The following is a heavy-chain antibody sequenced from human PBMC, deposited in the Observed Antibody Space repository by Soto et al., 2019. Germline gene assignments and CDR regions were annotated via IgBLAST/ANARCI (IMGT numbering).Heavy chain of an antibody. CDR1: GAPFTSYI. CDR3: ARYSPYCGGDCYRFDY. J-gene: IGHJ4*02. D-gene: IGHD2-21*02. V-gene: IGHV1-69*02. Sequence: QVQLVQSGAEVKKPGSSVRVSCRASGAPFTSYIISWVRQAPGQGLDWMGRIIPILGIANYAQKFQGRVTITADKSTSTAYMELSSLRSEDTAVYYCARYSPYCGGDCYRFDYWGQGTLVTVSS. CDR2: IIPILGIA.